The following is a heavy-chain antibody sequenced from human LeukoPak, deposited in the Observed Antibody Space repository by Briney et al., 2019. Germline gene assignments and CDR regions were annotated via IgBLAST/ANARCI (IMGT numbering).Heavy chain of an antibody. CDR3: ARDKPYSSGHFDY. CDR1: GGSISSYY. CDR2: IYYSGST. Sequence: SETLSLTCTVSGGSISSYYWSWIRQPPGKGLEWIGYIYYSGSTYYNPSLKSRVTISVDTSKNQFSLKLSSVTAADTAVYYCARDKPYSSGHFDYWGQGTLVTVSS. J-gene: IGHJ4*02. V-gene: IGHV4-59*12. D-gene: IGHD3-22*01.